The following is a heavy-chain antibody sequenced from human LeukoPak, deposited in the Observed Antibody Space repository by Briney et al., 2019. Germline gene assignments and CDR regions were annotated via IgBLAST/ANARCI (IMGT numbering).Heavy chain of an antibody. CDR2: ISGSGGST. J-gene: IGHJ4*02. CDR3: AKVSSSSSYGY. Sequence: PGGSLRLSCAASGFTFSSYAMSWVRQAPGKGLEWVSAISGSGGSTYYADSVKGRFTISRDNSKNTLYMQMNSLRAEDTAVHYCAKVSSSSSYGYWGQGTLVTVSS. D-gene: IGHD6-6*01. V-gene: IGHV3-23*01. CDR1: GFTFSSYA.